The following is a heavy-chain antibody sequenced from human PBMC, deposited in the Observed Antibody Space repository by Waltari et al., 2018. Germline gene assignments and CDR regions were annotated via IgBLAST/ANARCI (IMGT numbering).Heavy chain of an antibody. D-gene: IGHD5-12*01. Sequence: QMQLVESGGGVVQPGRSLRLSCAASGFSFSNCNMHWVRQAPGQGRGWVAGISNDGSNKDYADSVKSRFTVSRENSKNTLYLQINSLRDDDTAVYYCVKYSGFDYFFDYWGQGTLVTVSS. CDR1: GFSFSNCN. CDR3: VKYSGFDYFFDY. CDR2: ISNDGSNK. J-gene: IGHJ4*02. V-gene: IGHV3-30*18.